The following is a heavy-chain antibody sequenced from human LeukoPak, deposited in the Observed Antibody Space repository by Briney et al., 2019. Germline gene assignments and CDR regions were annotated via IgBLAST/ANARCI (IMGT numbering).Heavy chain of an antibody. D-gene: IGHD5-24*01. Sequence: SETLSLTCSVSGDSVSDPLKTWGWIRQPPGKGLEWVGNIYPSGTTAYNPSLRSRVTMSVDTSMNQFSLKLTSVTAADTAVYFCARGFRDAYNYRILHKTLHLCYYDSWGQGTLVTVSS. V-gene: IGHV4-39*01. CDR1: GDSVSDPLKT. J-gene: IGHJ4*02. CDR3: ARGFRDAYNYRILHKTLHLCYYDS. CDR2: IYPSGTT.